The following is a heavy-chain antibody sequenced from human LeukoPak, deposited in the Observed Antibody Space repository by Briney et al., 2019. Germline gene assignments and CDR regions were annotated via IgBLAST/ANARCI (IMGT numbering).Heavy chain of an antibody. D-gene: IGHD2-15*01. Sequence: SETLSLTCAVYVGSFSGYYWSWIRQPPGKGLEWIGEINHSGSTNYNPSLKSRVTISVDTSKNQFSLKITSVTAADTAVHHCARGANCSGGSCRSSWFDPWGQGTQVTVSS. CDR1: VGSFSGYY. V-gene: IGHV4-34*01. CDR3: ARGANCSGGSCRSSWFDP. CDR2: INHSGST. J-gene: IGHJ5*02.